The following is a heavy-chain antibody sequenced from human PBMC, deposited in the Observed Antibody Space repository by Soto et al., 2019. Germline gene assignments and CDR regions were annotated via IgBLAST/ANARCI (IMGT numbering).Heavy chain of an antibody. D-gene: IGHD3-16*01. CDR3: ARGWGLVS. Sequence: QMEQSGTEVRKPGSSVKVSCKPSGGSLTSYPMAWVRQAPGQGFEWMGGIIPIHGTTEYAQKFQGRVTITADESTNRATLELTGQTAEDTAVYYCARGWGLVSWGQRPLVTVSS. J-gene: IGHJ4*02. CDR1: GGSLTSYP. CDR2: IIPIHGTT. V-gene: IGHV1-69*01.